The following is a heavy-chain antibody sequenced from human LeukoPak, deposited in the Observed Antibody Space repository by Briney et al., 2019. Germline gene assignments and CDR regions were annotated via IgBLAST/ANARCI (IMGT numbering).Heavy chain of an antibody. CDR2: ISAYNGNT. D-gene: IGHD3-10*01. CDR1: GYTFTSYD. Sequence: ASVKVSCKASGYTFTSYDINWVRQAPGQGLELMGWISAYNGNTNYAQKLQGRVTMTTDTSTSTAYMELRSLRSDDTAVYYCARDLAAYHHGSGSPRNDYWGQGTLVTVSS. V-gene: IGHV1-18*01. J-gene: IGHJ4*02. CDR3: ARDLAAYHHGSGSPRNDY.